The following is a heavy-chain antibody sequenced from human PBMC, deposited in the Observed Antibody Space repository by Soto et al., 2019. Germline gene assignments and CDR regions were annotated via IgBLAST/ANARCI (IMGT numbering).Heavy chain of an antibody. CDR3: ARVWNSSGWPYYFDY. J-gene: IGHJ4*02. CDR2: INAGNGNT. D-gene: IGHD6-19*01. Sequence: ASVKVCCKASGYTITSYAMHWVRQAPGQRLEWMGWINAGNGNTKYSQKFQGRVTITRDTSASTAYMELSSLRSEDMAVYYCARVWNSSGWPYYFDYWGQGTLVTVSS. V-gene: IGHV1-3*01. CDR1: GYTITSYA.